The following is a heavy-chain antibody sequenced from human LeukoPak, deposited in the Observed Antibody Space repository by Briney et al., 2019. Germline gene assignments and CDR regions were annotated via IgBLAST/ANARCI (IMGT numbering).Heavy chain of an antibody. CDR1: GGSISSGGNS. CDR2: IYHSGST. Sequence: SETLSLTCAVSGGSISSGGNSWSWIRQPPGKGLEWIGYIYHSGSTYYNPSLKSRVTISVDRSKNQFSLKLSSVTAADTAVYYCARSIAVAGTGFDYWGQGTLVTVSS. V-gene: IGHV4-30-2*01. D-gene: IGHD6-19*01. J-gene: IGHJ4*02. CDR3: ARSIAVAGTGFDY.